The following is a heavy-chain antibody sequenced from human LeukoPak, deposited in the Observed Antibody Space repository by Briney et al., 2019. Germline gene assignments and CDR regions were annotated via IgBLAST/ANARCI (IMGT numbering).Heavy chain of an antibody. CDR3: ARDGGTTTGYMYYFDH. J-gene: IGHJ4*02. CDR2: IYHSGST. D-gene: IGHD1-1*01. Sequence: PSETLSLTCAVSGGSISSGGYSWSWIRQPPGKGLEWIGYIYHSGSTYYNPSLKSRVTISVDRSKNQFSLKLSSVTAADTAVYYCARDGGTTTGYMYYFDHWGQGALVTVSA. CDR1: GGSISSGGYS. V-gene: IGHV4-30-2*01.